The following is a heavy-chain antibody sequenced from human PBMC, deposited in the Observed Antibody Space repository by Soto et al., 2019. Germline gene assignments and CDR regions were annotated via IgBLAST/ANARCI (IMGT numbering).Heavy chain of an antibody. V-gene: IGHV3-30*18. CDR1: GFTFYTYG. CDR3: AKSPNFYCSSPNCYKYYFDH. CDR2: ISYDGSEK. J-gene: IGHJ4*02. Sequence: SLRLSCAASGFTFYTYGMHWVRQAPGKGLEWVAVISYDGSEKYYVDSVKGRFTISKDNSKNTLYLQMNSLRPEDTAVYYCAKSPNFYCSSPNCYKYYFDHWGQGTRVTVSS. D-gene: IGHD2-2*02.